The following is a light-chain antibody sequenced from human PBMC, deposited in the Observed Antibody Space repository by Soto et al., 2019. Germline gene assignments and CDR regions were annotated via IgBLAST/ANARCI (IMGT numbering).Light chain of an antibody. CDR2: GAS. Sequence: DIFLTQSPGTLSVSPGERVTLSCRASQRVNSNYLAWYQQEPGQAPRLLIYGASNRATGIPDRFSGSGSGTDFTLTISSLEPGDFAVYYCHQYGSSTRTFGQGTKVDIX. CDR3: HQYGSSTRT. CDR1: QRVNSNY. J-gene: IGKJ1*01. V-gene: IGKV3-20*01.